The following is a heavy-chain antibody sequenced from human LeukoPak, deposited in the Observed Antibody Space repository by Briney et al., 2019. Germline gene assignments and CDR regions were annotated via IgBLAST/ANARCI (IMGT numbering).Heavy chain of an antibody. D-gene: IGHD1-26*01. CDR1: GGSISSSSYY. V-gene: IGHV4-61*01. Sequence: PSQTLSLTCTVSGGSISSSSYYWGWIRQPPGKGLEWIGYIYYSGSTNYNPSLKSRVTISVDTSKNQFSLKLSSVTAADTAVYYCARDPLSIVGATEYFDLWGRGTLVTVSS. CDR3: ARDPLSIVGATEYFDL. CDR2: IYYSGST. J-gene: IGHJ2*01.